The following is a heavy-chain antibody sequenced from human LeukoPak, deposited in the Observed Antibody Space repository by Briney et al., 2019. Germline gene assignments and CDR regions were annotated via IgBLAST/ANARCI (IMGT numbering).Heavy chain of an antibody. CDR1: GFSFRSYD. Sequence: TGGSLRLSCAASGFSFRSYDMHWVRQVPGRGLEWVSAIGLGGDTHYPDSVKGRFTVSRENGENSLYLQMNGLTDGDTAVYYCVRGGIRVSGIDAFDIRGQGTRVTVSS. V-gene: IGHV3-13*01. CDR2: IGLGGDT. CDR3: VRGGIRVSGIDAFDI. J-gene: IGHJ3*02. D-gene: IGHD5/OR15-5a*01.